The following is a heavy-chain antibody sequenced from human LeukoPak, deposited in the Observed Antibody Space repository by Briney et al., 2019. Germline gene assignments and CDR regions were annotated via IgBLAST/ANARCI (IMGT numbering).Heavy chain of an antibody. CDR1: GFTFRSYA. Sequence: PGGSLRLSCAASGFTFRSYAMHGVRQAPGKGLGGVAVISYDGSNKYYADSVKGRFTLSRDNSKNTLYLQMNSVRAEDTAVYYCARDTVSSSWYYFDYWGQGTLVTVSS. CDR3: ARDTVSSSWYYFDY. V-gene: IGHV3-30*04. J-gene: IGHJ4*02. D-gene: IGHD6-13*01. CDR2: ISYDGSNK.